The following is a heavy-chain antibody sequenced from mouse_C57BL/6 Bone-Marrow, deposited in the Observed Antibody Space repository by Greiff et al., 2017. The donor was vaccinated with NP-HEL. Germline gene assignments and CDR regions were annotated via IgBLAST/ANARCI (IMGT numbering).Heavy chain of an antibody. Sequence: VQLQQPGAELVKPGASVKVSCKASGYTFTSYWMHWVKQRPGQGLEWIGRIHPSDSDTNYNQKFKGKATLTVDKSSSTAYMQRSSLTSEDSAVYYCAIRLPHRGFAYWGQGTLVTVSA. CDR2: IHPSDSDT. J-gene: IGHJ3*01. CDR1: GYTFTSYW. CDR3: AIRLPHRGFAY. D-gene: IGHD2-10*01. V-gene: IGHV1-74*01.